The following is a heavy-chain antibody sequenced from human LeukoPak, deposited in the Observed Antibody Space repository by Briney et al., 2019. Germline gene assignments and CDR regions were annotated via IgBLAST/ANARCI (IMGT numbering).Heavy chain of an antibody. CDR1: GFTFSSYG. Sequence: GGSLRLSCAASGFTFSSYGMHWVRQAPGQGLEWVAFIRYDGSNKYYADSVKGRFTISRDNSKNTLYLQMNSLRAEDTAVYYCAKDGGDYTTHYYMDVWGKGTTVTVPS. V-gene: IGHV3-30*02. J-gene: IGHJ6*03. CDR3: AKDGGDYTTHYYMDV. CDR2: IRYDGSNK. D-gene: IGHD4-11*01.